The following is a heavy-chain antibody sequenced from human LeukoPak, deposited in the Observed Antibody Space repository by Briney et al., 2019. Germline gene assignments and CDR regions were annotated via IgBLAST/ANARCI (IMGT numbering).Heavy chain of an antibody. Sequence: PGRSLRLSCAASGFTFSTYAMHWVRQAPGKGLEWVAMIWYNGKNKHYADSVKGRFTISRDNSKNTLDLQMNSLRADDTAVYYCLRDPSNSGWALHYWPQGTLVTVSS. D-gene: IGHD6-19*01. CDR1: GFTFSTYA. CDR3: LRDPSNSGWALHY. J-gene: IGHJ4*02. V-gene: IGHV3-33*01. CDR2: IWYNGKNK.